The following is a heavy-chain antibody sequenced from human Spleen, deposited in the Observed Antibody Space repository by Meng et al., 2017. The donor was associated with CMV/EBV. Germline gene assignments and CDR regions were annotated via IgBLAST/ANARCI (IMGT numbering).Heavy chain of an antibody. CDR2: IYSGGSST. CDR1: GFTFSSYW. CDR3: AKGNSSWINYGMDV. D-gene: IGHD4-23*01. V-gene: IGHV3-23*03. Sequence: GESLKISCAASGFTFSSYWMSWVRQAPGKGLEWVSVIYSGGSSTYYADSVKGRFTISRDNSKNTLYLQMNSLRAEDTAFYYCAKGNSSWINYGMDVWGQGTTVTVSS. J-gene: IGHJ6*02.